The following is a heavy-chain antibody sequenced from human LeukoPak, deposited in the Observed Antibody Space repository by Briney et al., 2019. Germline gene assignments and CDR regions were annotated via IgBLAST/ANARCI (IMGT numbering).Heavy chain of an antibody. CDR1: GGSISSYY. V-gene: IGHV4-59*12. CDR2: IYYSGST. Sequence: SETLSLTCTVSGGSISSYYWSWIRQPPGKGLEWIGYIYYSGSTNYNPSLKSRVTISVDTSKNQFSLELSSVTAADTAVYYCARDSGPYYFDYWGQGTLVTVSS. CDR3: ARDSGPYYFDY. J-gene: IGHJ4*02.